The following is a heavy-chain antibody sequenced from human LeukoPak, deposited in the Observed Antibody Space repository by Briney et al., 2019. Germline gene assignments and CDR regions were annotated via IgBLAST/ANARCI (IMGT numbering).Heavy chain of an antibody. CDR3: AKVRAIVVVVAAIDY. CDR2: ISGSGGST. Sequence: GGSLRLSCAASGFTISSYAMSWVRQTPGKGLEWVSAISGSGGSTYYADSVKGRFTISRDNSKNTLYLQMNSLRAEDTAVYYCAKVRAIVVVVAAIDYWGQGTLVTVSS. V-gene: IGHV3-23*01. J-gene: IGHJ4*02. D-gene: IGHD2-15*01. CDR1: GFTISSYA.